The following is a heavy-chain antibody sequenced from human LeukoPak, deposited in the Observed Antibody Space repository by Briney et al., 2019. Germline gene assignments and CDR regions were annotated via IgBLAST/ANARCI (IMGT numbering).Heavy chain of an antibody. CDR1: GFTLRSYD. Sequence: GGSLRLSCAASGFTLRSYDMSWVRQAPGKGLEWVAATSGSGGNTYYADSVKGRLTISRDNSKNTLYLQMNSLRAEDTAVYYYAEEYSGYDFDYWGQGTLVTVSS. J-gene: IGHJ4*02. CDR3: AEEYSGYDFDY. V-gene: IGHV3-23*01. CDR2: TSGSGGNT. D-gene: IGHD5-12*01.